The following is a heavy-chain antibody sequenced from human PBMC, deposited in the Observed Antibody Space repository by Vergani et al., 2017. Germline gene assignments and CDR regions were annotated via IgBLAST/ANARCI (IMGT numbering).Heavy chain of an antibody. V-gene: IGHV1-46*03. CDR3: ARGGYGILTGYRY. Sequence: QVQVVQSGAEVKKSGASVKVSCKTSGYTSSNYYMHWVRQAPGQGLEWMGIINPSGGHTNYAQKFQGRVTMTRDTSTSTVYMELSSLMSEDTAIYYCARGGYGILTGYRYWGQGTLVTVSA. CDR2: INPSGGHT. CDR1: GYTSSNYY. D-gene: IGHD3-9*01. J-gene: IGHJ4*02.